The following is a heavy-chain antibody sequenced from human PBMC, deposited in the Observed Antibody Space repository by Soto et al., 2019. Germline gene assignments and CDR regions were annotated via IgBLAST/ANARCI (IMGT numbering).Heavy chain of an antibody. D-gene: IGHD2-8*01. V-gene: IGHV6-1*01. J-gene: IGHJ5*01. Sequence: QVQLQQSGPGLVKPSQTLSLTCAISGDSVSGNSVTWNWIRQSPSRGLEWLGRTYYRSKWYSDYAVSLKSRVTINPDTSKNQCSLQLNSVTSEDTAVYYCVRLIGNSWLDSWGQGTLVTVSS. CDR3: VRLIGNSWLDS. CDR1: GDSVSGNSVT. CDR2: TYYRSKWYS.